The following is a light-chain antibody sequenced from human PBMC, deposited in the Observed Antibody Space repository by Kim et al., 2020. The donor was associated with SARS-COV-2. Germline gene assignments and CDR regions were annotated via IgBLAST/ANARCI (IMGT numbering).Light chain of an antibody. V-gene: IGLV3-21*04. Sequence: AQGKTARSTGGGINMETKSVEWYQQKPGQAPILVIYYDTDRPSRIPERFSGSNSGNTATLTISRVEAGDEADYYCQVWDSNTDHPVFGGGTQLTVL. CDR1: NMETKS. J-gene: IGLJ2*01. CDR2: YDT. CDR3: QVWDSNTDHPV.